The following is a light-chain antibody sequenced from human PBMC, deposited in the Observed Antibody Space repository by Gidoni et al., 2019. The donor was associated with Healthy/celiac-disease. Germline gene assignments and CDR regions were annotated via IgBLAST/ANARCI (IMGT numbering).Light chain of an antibody. J-gene: IGKJ1*01. V-gene: IGKV1-39*01. CDR2: AAT. CDR3: QQSYSTPGT. Sequence: DIQMTQPPSSLSASVGDRVTITCRASQSISSYLNCYQQKPGKAPKLLIYAATILQSGVPSRFSGSGSGTDFTLTISSLQPEDFATYYCQQSYSTPGTFGQGTKVEIK. CDR1: QSISSY.